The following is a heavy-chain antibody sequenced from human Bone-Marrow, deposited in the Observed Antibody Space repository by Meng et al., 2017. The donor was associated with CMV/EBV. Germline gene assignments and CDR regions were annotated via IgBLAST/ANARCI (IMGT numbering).Heavy chain of an antibody. V-gene: IGHV1-46*01. CDR3: ARDLVVVPAANNWFDP. Sequence: QGQLVQAGAEVKKPGSSVKVSCKASGYTFTSYYMHWVRQAPGQGLEWMGIINPSGGSTSYAQKFQGRVTMTRDTSTSTVYMELSSLRSEDTAVYYCARDLVVVPAANNWFDPWGQGTLVTVSS. CDR1: GYTFTSYY. J-gene: IGHJ5*02. CDR2: INPSGGST. D-gene: IGHD2-2*01.